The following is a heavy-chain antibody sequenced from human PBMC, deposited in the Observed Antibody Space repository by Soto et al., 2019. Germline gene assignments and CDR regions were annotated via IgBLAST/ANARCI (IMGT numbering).Heavy chain of an antibody. V-gene: IGHV4-31*03. CDR1: GGSINSGGYY. CDR3: ARTGYYYEADY. CDR2: IYYSGST. D-gene: IGHD3-22*01. Sequence: SETLSLTCTVSGGSINSGGYYWSWIRQHPGKGLEWIGYIYYSGSTYYNPSLKSRVTISVDTSKNQFSLKLSSVTAADTAVYYCARTGYYYEADYWGQGTLVTVSS. J-gene: IGHJ4*02.